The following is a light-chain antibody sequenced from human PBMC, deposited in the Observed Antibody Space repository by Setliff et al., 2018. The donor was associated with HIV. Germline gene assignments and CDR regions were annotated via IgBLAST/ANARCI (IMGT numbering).Light chain of an antibody. J-gene: IGLJ1*01. CDR3: CSYTSSTPLYV. Sequence: QSVLTQPASVSGSPGQSITISCTGTNSDVGTYNYVSWYQQHPGKAPKLMIYDVNNRPSGVSNRFSGSKSGNTASLTISGLQAEDEADYYCCSYTSSTPLYVFGTGTKVTVL. CDR1: NSDVGTYNY. CDR2: DVN. V-gene: IGLV2-14*03.